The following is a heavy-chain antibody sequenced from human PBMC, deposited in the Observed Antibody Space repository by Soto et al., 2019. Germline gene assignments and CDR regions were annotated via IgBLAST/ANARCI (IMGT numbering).Heavy chain of an antibody. CDR3: AKDGAARPRYYFDY. CDR1: GFTFSSYA. Sequence: GGSLRLSCAASGFTFSSYAMSRVRQAPGKGLEWVSAISGSGGSTYYADSVKGRFTISRDNSKNTLYLQMNSLRAEDTAVYYCAKDGAARPRYYFDYWGQGTLVTVSS. J-gene: IGHJ4*02. D-gene: IGHD6-6*01. CDR2: ISGSGGST. V-gene: IGHV3-23*01.